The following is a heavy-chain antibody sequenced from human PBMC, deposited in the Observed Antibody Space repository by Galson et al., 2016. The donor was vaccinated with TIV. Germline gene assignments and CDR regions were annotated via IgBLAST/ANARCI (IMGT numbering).Heavy chain of an antibody. D-gene: IGHD2-21*01. Sequence: SLRLSCAASGFIVNDNYMTWVRQAPGKGLEWVSVVYSGGSAYYADSVTGRFTISRDNSKTTLYLQMNSLRAEDTAVYYCARDRRFCGIECYYRYYYVMDVWGQGTTVTVSS. J-gene: IGHJ6*02. CDR3: ARDRRFCGIECYYRYYYVMDV. V-gene: IGHV3-66*02. CDR1: GFIVNDNY. CDR2: VYSGGSA.